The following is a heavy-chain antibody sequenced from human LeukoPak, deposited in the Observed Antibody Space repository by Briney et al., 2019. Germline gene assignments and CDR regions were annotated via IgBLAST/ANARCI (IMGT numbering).Heavy chain of an antibody. J-gene: IGHJ4*02. CDR3: ARDSTYYYDSGSSGPHYFDK. CDR1: GFTFSNYA. V-gene: IGHV3-30*01. CDR2: ISSGGTYE. Sequence: GGSLRLSCAASGFTFSNYAMHWVRQAPGKGLEWVSLISSGGTYEYYADSVKGRFTISRDNSKNTLYLQLNSLRAEDTAVYYCARDSTYYYDSGSSGPHYFDKWGQGTLVTVSS. D-gene: IGHD3-10*01.